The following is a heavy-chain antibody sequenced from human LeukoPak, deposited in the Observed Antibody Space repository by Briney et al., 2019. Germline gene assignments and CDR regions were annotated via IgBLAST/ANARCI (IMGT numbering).Heavy chain of an antibody. Sequence: PSETLSLTCAVYGGSFSGYYWSWIRQPPGKGLEWIGEINHSGSTNYNPSLKSRVTISVDTSKNQFSLKLSSVTAADTVVYYCARGSTLAYYYGSGSYFWFDPWGQGTLVTVSS. D-gene: IGHD3-10*01. V-gene: IGHV4-34*01. J-gene: IGHJ5*02. CDR2: INHSGST. CDR3: ARGSTLAYYYGSGSYFWFDP. CDR1: GGSFSGYY.